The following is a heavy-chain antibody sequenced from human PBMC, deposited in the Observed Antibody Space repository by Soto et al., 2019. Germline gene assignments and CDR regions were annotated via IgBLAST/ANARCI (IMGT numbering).Heavy chain of an antibody. J-gene: IGHJ4*02. CDR2: ITSDSSDI. V-gene: IGHV3-21*01. CDR3: ATTYCSGGYCFSSEY. CDR1: GITFRSYS. D-gene: IGHD2-15*01. Sequence: LRLSCSASGITFRSYSMSWVRQAPGKGLEWVSSITSDSSDIYYADSVKGRFTISRDNGENSLYLQMTSLGAEDTGVYYCATTYCSGGYCFSSEYWGQGVLVTVSS.